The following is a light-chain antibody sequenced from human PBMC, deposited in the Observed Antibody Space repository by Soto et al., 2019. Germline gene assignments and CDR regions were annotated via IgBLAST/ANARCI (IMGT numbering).Light chain of an antibody. CDR3: QQRSNWPLT. Sequence: EIVLTQSPATLSLSPGERATLSCRASQSVSSYLAWYQQKPGQAPRLLIYDASNRATGIPARFSGSGSGTDFTLTISSLEPEDFAVYSCQQRSNWPLTFGGGTKVDIK. V-gene: IGKV3-11*01. CDR1: QSVSSY. J-gene: IGKJ4*01. CDR2: DAS.